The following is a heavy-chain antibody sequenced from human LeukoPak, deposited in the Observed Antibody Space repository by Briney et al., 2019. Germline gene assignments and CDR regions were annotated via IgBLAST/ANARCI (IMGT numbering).Heavy chain of an antibody. CDR3: ARAPIAAAYNWFDP. Sequence: SEEGSCKATGATFSSYTISWVRQAPGQGLEWMGRIIPILGIANYAQKFQGRVTITADKSTSTAYMELSSLRSEDTAVYYCARAPIAAAYNWFDPWGQGTLVTVSS. CDR2: IIPILGIA. J-gene: IGHJ5*02. D-gene: IGHD6-13*01. CDR1: GATFSSYT. V-gene: IGHV1-69*02.